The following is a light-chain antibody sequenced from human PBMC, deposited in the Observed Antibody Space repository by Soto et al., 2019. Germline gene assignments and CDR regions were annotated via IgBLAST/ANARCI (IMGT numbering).Light chain of an antibody. CDR2: KAS. Sequence: DIQMTQSPSPLSASVGDRVTITCRASQSISSWLAWYQQKPGKAPKLLIYKASSLESGVPSRFSGSGSGTEFTLTISSLQPDDFATYYCQQYNSYPWTCGQGTKVEIK. CDR1: QSISSW. CDR3: QQYNSYPWT. J-gene: IGKJ1*01. V-gene: IGKV1-5*03.